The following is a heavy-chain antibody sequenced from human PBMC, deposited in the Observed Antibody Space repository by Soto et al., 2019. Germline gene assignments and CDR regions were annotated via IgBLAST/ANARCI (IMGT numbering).Heavy chain of an antibody. J-gene: IGHJ4*02. CDR2: INPILSMS. D-gene: IGHD3-10*01. V-gene: IGHV1-69*02. Sequence: QVQLVQSGAEVKRPGSSVKVSCKASGDTFTFYSINWVRQALGLGLEWMGRINPILSMSNYAQRFQGRVTMTADKSMSTAYMELSSLRSEDTATYYCASSYGSGYRAFDYWGQGALVTVSS. CDR1: GDTFTFYS. CDR3: ASSYGSGYRAFDY.